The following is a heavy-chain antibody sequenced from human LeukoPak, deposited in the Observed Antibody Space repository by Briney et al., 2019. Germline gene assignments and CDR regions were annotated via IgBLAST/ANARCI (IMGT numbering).Heavy chain of an antibody. Sequence: GASVKVSCKASGYTFTGYYMHWVRQAPGQGLEWMGWINPNSGGTNYAQKFQGRVTMTRDTSISTAYMELSRLRSDDTAVYYGARAYSSGWYDYFDYWGQGNLVTVSS. V-gene: IGHV1-2*02. D-gene: IGHD6-19*01. J-gene: IGHJ4*02. CDR1: GYTFTGYY. CDR2: INPNSGGT. CDR3: ARAYSSGWYDYFDY.